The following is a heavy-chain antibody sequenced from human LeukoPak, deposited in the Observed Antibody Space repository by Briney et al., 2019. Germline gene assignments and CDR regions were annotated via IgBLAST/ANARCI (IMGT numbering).Heavy chain of an antibody. CDR2: INHSGST. V-gene: IGHV4-34*01. Sequence: PSETLSLTCAVYGGSFSGYYWSWIRQPPGKGLGWIGEINHSGSTNYNPSLKSRVTISVDTSKNQFSLKLSSVTAADTAVYYCARRSVVVTAPYFFWGQGTLVTVSS. CDR3: ARRSVVVTAPYFF. CDR1: GGSFSGYY. D-gene: IGHD2-21*02. J-gene: IGHJ4*02.